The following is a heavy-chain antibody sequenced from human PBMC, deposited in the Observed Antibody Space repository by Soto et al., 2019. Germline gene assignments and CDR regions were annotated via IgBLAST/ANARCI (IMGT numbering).Heavy chain of an antibody. CDR1: GGSISSTSYY. CDR3: ARFLEWWNYFDY. J-gene: IGHJ4*02. Sequence: PSETLSLTCTVPGGSISSTSYYWGWIRQPPGKGLEWIGSIYYSGSTSYNPSLKSRVTISVDTSKNQFSPKLSSVTAADTAVYYCARFLEWWNYFDYWGQGTLVTVSS. CDR2: IYYSGST. V-gene: IGHV4-39*01. D-gene: IGHD3-3*01.